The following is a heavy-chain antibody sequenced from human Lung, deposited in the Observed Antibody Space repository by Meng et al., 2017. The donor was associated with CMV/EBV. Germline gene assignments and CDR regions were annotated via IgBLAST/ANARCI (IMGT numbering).Heavy chain of an antibody. Sequence: ESXKISXVASGFTFDNYAMSWVRQAPGKGLEWVSGITGSGSSTYYADSVKGRFTISRDNSKNMLYLQVNSLRAEDTAVYYCVKGTGPAAIYYHGMDVWGRGXTVTVSS. CDR2: ITGSGSST. V-gene: IGHV3-23*01. CDR3: VKGTGPAAIYYHGMDV. D-gene: IGHD2-2*01. J-gene: IGHJ6*02. CDR1: GFTFDNYA.